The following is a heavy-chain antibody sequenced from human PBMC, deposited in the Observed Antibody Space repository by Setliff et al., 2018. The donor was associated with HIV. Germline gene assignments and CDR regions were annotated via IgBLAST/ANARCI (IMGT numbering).Heavy chain of an antibody. CDR3: ARQERYCTSADCYRYFNY. V-gene: IGHV4-39*01. D-gene: IGHD2-2*02. J-gene: IGHJ4*02. CDR1: GGSISSNDYY. Sequence: SETLSLTCTVSGGSISSNDYYWGWIRHPPGKGLEWIGSIHYSGSTYYNPSLKSRVTISGDKSKNQFSLKLSSVTAADTAVYYCARQERYCTSADCYRYFNYWGQGTLVTVSS. CDR2: IHYSGST.